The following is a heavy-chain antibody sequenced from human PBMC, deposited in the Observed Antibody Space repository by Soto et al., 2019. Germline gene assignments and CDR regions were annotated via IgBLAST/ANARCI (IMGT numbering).Heavy chain of an antibody. V-gene: IGHV4-34*01. D-gene: IGHD3-3*01. CDR1: GASFSGYY. CDR2: INNSGST. J-gene: IGHJ6*02. CDR3: ARGPPSYDFGSGYYYYYYGMDV. Sequence: SERLSLSCAVYGASFSGYYWSSIRPPAGKLVEWMGEINNSGSTNYNAALKSRVTISVDASKNQFSLKLSSVTAADTVVYYCARGPPSYDFGSGYYYYYYGMDVWGQGTTVTVSS.